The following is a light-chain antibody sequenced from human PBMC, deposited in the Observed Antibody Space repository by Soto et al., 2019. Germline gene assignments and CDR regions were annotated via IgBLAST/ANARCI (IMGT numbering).Light chain of an antibody. J-gene: IGKJ2*01. CDR3: QRYDSFSMYT. CDR1: QSISGW. Sequence: DIQMTQSPSTLSASVGDRVTITCRASQSISGWLAWYQQRPGKAPKVLIYDASKLESGVPSRFSGSGSGTEFTLTISSLQPDEFATYYCQRYDSFSMYTFGQGTKLDIK. CDR2: DAS. V-gene: IGKV1-5*01.